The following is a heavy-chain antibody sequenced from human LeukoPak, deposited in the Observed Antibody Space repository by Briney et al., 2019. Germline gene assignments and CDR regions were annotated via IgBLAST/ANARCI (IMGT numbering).Heavy chain of an antibody. Sequence: GGSLRLSCTASGFTVSSNYMSWVRQAPGRGLEWVSGISGSGDNTYYADSVKGRFTISRDNSKNTLYVQVNSLGTEDTAAYYCAKGSYYDSSGSFYFDYWGQGTLVTVSS. J-gene: IGHJ4*02. D-gene: IGHD3-22*01. CDR3: AKGSYYDSSGSFYFDY. V-gene: IGHV3-23*01. CDR2: ISGSGDNT. CDR1: GFTVSSNY.